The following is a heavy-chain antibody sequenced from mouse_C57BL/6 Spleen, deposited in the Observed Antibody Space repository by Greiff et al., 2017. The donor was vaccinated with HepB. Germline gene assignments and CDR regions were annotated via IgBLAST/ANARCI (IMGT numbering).Heavy chain of an antibody. CDR3: ARHAVVATGGAMDY. J-gene: IGHJ4*01. CDR1: GFTFSSYG. Sequence: EVQGVESGGDLVKPGGSLKLSCAASGFTFSSYGMSWVRQTPDKRLEWVATISSGGSYTYYPDSVKGRFTISRDNAKNTLYLQMSSLKSEDTAMYYCARHAVVATGGAMDYWGQGTSVTVSS. V-gene: IGHV5-6*01. CDR2: ISSGGSYT. D-gene: IGHD1-1*01.